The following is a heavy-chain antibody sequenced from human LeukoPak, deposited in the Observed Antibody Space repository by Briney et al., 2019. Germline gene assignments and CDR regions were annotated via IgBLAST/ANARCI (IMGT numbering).Heavy chain of an antibody. CDR3: AKDSYSGYDIGLFDY. Sequence: GGSLRLSCAASGFTFSSYSMIWVRQAPGKGLEWVSSISSSSSYIYYADSVKGRFTISRDNSKNTLYLQMNSLRAEDTAVYYCAKDSYSGYDIGLFDYWGQGTLVTVSS. V-gene: IGHV3-21*04. CDR2: ISSSSSYI. J-gene: IGHJ4*02. CDR1: GFTFSSYS. D-gene: IGHD5-12*01.